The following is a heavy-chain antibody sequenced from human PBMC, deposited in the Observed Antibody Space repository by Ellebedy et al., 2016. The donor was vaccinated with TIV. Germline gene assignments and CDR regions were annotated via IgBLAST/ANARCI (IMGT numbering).Heavy chain of an antibody. V-gene: IGHV3-33*01. J-gene: IGHJ4*02. CDR3: SRDSVWCGEYYFDS. Sequence: PGGSLRLSCTASGFTFSRYGIHWVRHAPGKGREWVAFISDDEGNEQYADAVKGRFTVSRDNSKNVAYLHLKGLRGDDTALYYCSRDSVWCGEYYFDSWGQGTRVTVSS. CDR2: ISDDEGNE. CDR1: GFTFSRYG. D-gene: IGHD3-10*01.